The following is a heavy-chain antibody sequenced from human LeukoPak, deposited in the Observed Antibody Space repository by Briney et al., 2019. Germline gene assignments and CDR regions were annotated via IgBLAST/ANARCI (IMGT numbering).Heavy chain of an antibody. J-gene: IGHJ3*02. CDR1: GFTFSNYA. D-gene: IGHD3-10*01. CDR3: AKDLTYYYGLGSSTNAFDI. CDR2: ISGSGDYT. Sequence: GGSLRLSCAASGFTFSNYAMSWVRQAPGKGLEWLSGISGSGDYTYYADSLKGRFTISRDNSKNTLYLQMNSLRAEDTALYYCAKDLTYYYGLGSSTNAFDIWGQGTMVTVSS. V-gene: IGHV3-23*01.